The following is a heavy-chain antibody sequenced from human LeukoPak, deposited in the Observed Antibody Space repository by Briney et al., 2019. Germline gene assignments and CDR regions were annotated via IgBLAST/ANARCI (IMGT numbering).Heavy chain of an antibody. D-gene: IGHD3-9*01. Sequence: GGSLRLSCVASGFTFSSYAMSWVRQAPGKGLEWVSGISGSSRSTYYADSVKGRFTISRDNSKNTLYLQMNSLRAEDTALYYCAKRPGFQGGADWLLSNWGQGTLVTVSS. CDR3: AKRPGFQGGADWLLSN. J-gene: IGHJ4*02. V-gene: IGHV3-23*01. CDR1: GFTFSSYA. CDR2: ISGSSRST.